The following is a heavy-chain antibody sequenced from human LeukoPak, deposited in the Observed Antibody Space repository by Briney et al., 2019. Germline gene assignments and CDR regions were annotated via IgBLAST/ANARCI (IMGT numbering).Heavy chain of an antibody. D-gene: IGHD2-2*01. CDR1: GFTFSRYV. V-gene: IGHV3-64*02. CDR3: ASRTDCTSTNCPSAFDL. Sequence: GGSLRLSCAASGFTFSRYVMHWVRQAPGKGLQSVSAISHNGLSTYYADSEKGRFTISRDNSKNILYLHMGSLRVEDLAVYYCASRTDCTSTNCPSAFDLWGQGTMVIVSS. J-gene: IGHJ3*01. CDR2: ISHNGLST.